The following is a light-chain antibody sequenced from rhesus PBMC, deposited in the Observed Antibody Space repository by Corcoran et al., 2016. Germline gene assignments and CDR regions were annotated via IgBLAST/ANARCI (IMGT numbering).Light chain of an antibody. Sequence: DIQMTQSPSSLSASVGDTVTITCRASQSISSWLDWYQQKPGKAPKLLIYKASSLQSGVPSILSGSGSGTDFTHTISSLQTEDFATYYCLQYSSSPWTFGQETKVEIK. V-gene: IGKV1-22*01. CDR2: KAS. J-gene: IGKJ1*01. CDR3: LQYSSSPWT. CDR1: QSISSW.